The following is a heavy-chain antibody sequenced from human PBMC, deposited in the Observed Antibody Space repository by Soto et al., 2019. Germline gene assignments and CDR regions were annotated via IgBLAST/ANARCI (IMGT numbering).Heavy chain of an antibody. D-gene: IGHD1-26*01. CDR1: GGTFSSYA. CDR2: IIPIFGTA. Sequence: QVQLVQSGAEVKKPGSSVKVSCKASGGTFSSYAISWVRQAPGQGLEWMGGIIPIFGTANYAQKFQGRVTITADESTSTAYMGLSSLRSEDTAVYYCARGEFGDGYNEMGDTGYYYGMDVWGQGTTVTVSS. J-gene: IGHJ6*02. CDR3: ARGEFGDGYNEMGDTGYYYGMDV. V-gene: IGHV1-69*01.